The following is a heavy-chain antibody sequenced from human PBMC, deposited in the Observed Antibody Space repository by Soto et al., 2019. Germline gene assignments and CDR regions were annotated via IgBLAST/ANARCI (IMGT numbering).Heavy chain of an antibody. Sequence: SETLSLTCTVSGGSISSYYWSWIRQPPGKGLEWIGYIYYSGSTNYNPSLKSRVTISVDTSKNQFSLKLSSVTAADTAVYYCARVPYYDFWSGYYTGRVPXDYYMDVWGKGTTVTVSS. CDR1: GGSISSYY. J-gene: IGHJ6*03. D-gene: IGHD3-3*01. V-gene: IGHV4-59*01. CDR2: IYYSGST. CDR3: ARVPYYDFWSGYYTGRVPXDYYMDV.